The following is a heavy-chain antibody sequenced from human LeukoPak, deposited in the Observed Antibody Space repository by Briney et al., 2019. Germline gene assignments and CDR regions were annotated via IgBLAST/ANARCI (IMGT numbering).Heavy chain of an antibody. V-gene: IGHV3-74*01. Sequence: GGSLRLSCVASGFTFSSYWMHWVRQVPGKGLVWVSRIKSDGGSITYADSVKGRFTISRDNAKNTLYLQMNSLRAEDTAVYYCASGHSGLLWWGQGTLVTVSS. CDR2: IKSDGGSI. J-gene: IGHJ4*02. CDR1: GFTFSSYW. CDR3: ASGHSGLLW. D-gene: IGHD5-12*01.